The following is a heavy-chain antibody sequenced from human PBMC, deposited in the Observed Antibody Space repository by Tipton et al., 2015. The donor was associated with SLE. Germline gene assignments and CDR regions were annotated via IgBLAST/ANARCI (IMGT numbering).Heavy chain of an antibody. CDR3: ARGSSSSWYAGDY. CDR1: GYSISSGYY. D-gene: IGHD6-13*01. Sequence: SLTCAVSGYSISSGYYWGWIRQPPGKGLEWIGSIYHSGSTYYNPSLKSRVTISVGTSKNQFSLKLSSVTAADTAVYYCARGSSSSWYAGDYWGQGTLVTVSS. V-gene: IGHV4-38-2*01. CDR2: IYHSGST. J-gene: IGHJ4*02.